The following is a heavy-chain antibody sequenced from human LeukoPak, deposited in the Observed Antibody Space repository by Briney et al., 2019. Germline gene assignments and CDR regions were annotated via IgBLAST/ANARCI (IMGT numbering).Heavy chain of an antibody. V-gene: IGHV4-59*02. CDR3: ARYSSVRPRRFDP. Sequence: SETLSLTCTVSGGSVSDSYWSWIRQPPGKGLEWVGYVHYSGITNYNPSIKCRVTMSLDTSKNQFSLKLTSVTAADTAVYYCARYSSVRPRRFDPWGQGTLVTVSS. J-gene: IGHJ5*02. CDR2: VHYSGIT. D-gene: IGHD6-19*01. CDR1: GGSVSDSY.